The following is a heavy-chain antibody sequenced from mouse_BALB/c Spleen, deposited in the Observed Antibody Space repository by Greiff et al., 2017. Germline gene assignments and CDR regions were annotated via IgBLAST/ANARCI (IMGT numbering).Heavy chain of an antibody. CDR2: ISYDGSN. D-gene: IGHD2-2*01. J-gene: IGHJ4*01. Sequence: EVHLVESGPGLVKPSQSLSLTCSVTGYSITSGYYWNWIRQFPGNKLEWMGYISYDGSNNYNPSLKNRIPITRDTSKNQFFLKLNSVTTEDTATYYCAKNGYPYAMDYWGQGTSVTVSS. CDR1: GYSITSGYY. CDR3: AKNGYPYAMDY. V-gene: IGHV3-6*02.